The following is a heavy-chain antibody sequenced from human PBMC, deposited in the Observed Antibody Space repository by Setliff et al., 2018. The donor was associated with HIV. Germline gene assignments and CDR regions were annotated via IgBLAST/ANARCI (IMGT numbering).Heavy chain of an antibody. J-gene: IGHJ4*02. Sequence: SETLSLTCGVSSYSISSGYYWAWIRQPPGKGLEWIGSIYHSGTTFYNPSLKSRVTISVDTSKNQFSLKLTSVTAADTAVYYCARHAPGSAYGDAYHFDRWGQGTLVTVSS. CDR3: ARHAPGSAYGDAYHFDR. V-gene: IGHV4-38-2*01. D-gene: IGHD4-17*01. CDR1: SYSISSGYY. CDR2: IYHSGTT.